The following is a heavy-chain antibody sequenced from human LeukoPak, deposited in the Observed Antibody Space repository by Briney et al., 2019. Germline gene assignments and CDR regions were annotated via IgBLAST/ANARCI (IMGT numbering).Heavy chain of an antibody. CDR2: IYTSGST. CDR1: GGSISSYY. V-gene: IGHV4-4*07. CDR3: ARAVVAARNLLNWCVP. Sequence: SETLSLTCTVSGGSISSYYWSWIRQPAGKGLEWIGRIYTSGSTNYNPSLKSRVTMSVDTSKNQFSLKLSSVTAADTAVYYCARAVVAARNLLNWCVPWGQRPRVPVFS. J-gene: IGHJ5*02. D-gene: IGHD2-15*01.